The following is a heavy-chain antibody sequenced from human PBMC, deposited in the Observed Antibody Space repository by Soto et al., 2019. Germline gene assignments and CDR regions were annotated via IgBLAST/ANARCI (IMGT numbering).Heavy chain of an antibody. V-gene: IGHV4-30-4*01. CDR1: GGSISSGDYY. CDR3: ARDRGAAARAHWFDP. CDR2: IYYSGGT. J-gene: IGHJ5*02. Sequence: SETLSLTCTVSGGSISSGDYYWSWIRQPPGKGLEWIGYIYYSGGTYYNPSLRSRVMISVDTSKKQFSLQLSSVTAADTAVYYCARDRGAAARAHWFDPWGQGTLVTVSS. D-gene: IGHD6-13*01.